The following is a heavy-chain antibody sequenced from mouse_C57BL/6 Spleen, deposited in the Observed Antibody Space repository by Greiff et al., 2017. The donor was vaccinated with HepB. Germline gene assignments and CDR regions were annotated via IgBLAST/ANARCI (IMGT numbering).Heavy chain of an antibody. Sequence: QVQLQQSGPELVKPGASVKISCKASGYAFSSSWMNWVKQRPGKGLEWIGRIYPGDGDTNYNGKFKGKATLTADKSSSTAYMQLSSLTSEDSAVYFCARDGNAWFAYWGQGTLVTVSA. D-gene: IGHD2-1*01. J-gene: IGHJ3*01. CDR3: ARDGNAWFAY. CDR2: IYPGDGDT. CDR1: GYAFSSSW. V-gene: IGHV1-82*01.